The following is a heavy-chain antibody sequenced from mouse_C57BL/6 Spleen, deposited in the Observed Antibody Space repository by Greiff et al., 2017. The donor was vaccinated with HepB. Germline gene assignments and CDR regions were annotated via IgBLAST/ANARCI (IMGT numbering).Heavy chain of an antibody. J-gene: IGHJ3*01. CDR3: ARKGDDSDWFAY. V-gene: IGHV1-52*01. D-gene: IGHD2-13*01. CDR1: GYTFTSYW. Sequence: QVQLQQSGAELVRPGSSVKLSCKASGYTFTSYWMHWVKQRPIQGLEWIGNIDPSDSETHYNQKFKDKATLTVDKSSSTAYMQLSSLTSEDSAVYYWARKGDDSDWFAYWGQGTLVTVSA. CDR2: IDPSDSET.